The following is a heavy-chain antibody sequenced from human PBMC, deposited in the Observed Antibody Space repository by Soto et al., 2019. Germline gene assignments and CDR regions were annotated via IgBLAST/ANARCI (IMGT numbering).Heavy chain of an antibody. V-gene: IGHV1-2*02. D-gene: IGHD6-19*01. Sequence: ASVKFSCKASGYTFSGFYMHWVRQAPGQGLEWMGWINPNSGGTKSAEKFQGRVTMTRDTSISTAYMELSRLTSDDTAVYYCASAAVTGTAGLDFWGQGTQVTSPQ. J-gene: IGHJ4*02. CDR1: GYTFSGFY. CDR3: ASAAVTGTAGLDF. CDR2: INPNSGGT.